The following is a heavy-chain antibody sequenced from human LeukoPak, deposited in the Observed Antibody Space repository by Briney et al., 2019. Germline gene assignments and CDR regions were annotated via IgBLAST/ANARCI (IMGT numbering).Heavy chain of an antibody. J-gene: IGHJ4*02. V-gene: IGHV3-7*01. Sequence: GGSLSLSCAASGFTFSSYWMSWVRQAPGKGLEWVANIKQDGSEKSYVDSVKGRFTISRDNAKNSLYLQMNSLRAEDTAVYYCARIGYCSSTSCYTHLFDYWGQGTLVTVSS. CDR2: IKQDGSEK. CDR3: ARIGYCSSTSCYTHLFDY. CDR1: GFTFSSYW. D-gene: IGHD2-2*02.